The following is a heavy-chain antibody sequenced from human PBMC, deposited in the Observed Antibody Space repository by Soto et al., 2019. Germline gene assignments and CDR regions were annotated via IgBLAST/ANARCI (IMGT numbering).Heavy chain of an antibody. J-gene: IGHJ5*02. CDR3: ARRSSSSLGSLFDP. V-gene: IGHV4-39*01. CDR1: GGSISSSTYY. D-gene: IGHD6-6*01. CDR2: MYYTGNK. Sequence: GTLSLTCTVPGGSISSSTYYWDWIREPPGKGLEWIGAMYYTGNKNYNPSLESRVTMSVDTSKNQFSLKLSSVTPTDTAVYYCARRSSSSLGSLFDPWGRGILVTVSS.